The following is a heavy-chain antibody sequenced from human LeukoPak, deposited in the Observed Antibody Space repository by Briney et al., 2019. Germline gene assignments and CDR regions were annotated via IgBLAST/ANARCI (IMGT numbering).Heavy chain of an antibody. CDR1: DSTFRYFG. D-gene: IGHD5-18*01. V-gene: IGHV1-18*01. CDR2: INAYNGNQ. Sequence: ASVKVSCKASDSTFRYFGYSWVRQAPGQGLEWMGWINAYNGNQNYAQKFQGRVTMTADTSTNTAYMELRSLNSDDTALYYCARETGYAYGRAPLDYWGQGTLVTVSS. CDR3: ARETGYAYGRAPLDY. J-gene: IGHJ4*02.